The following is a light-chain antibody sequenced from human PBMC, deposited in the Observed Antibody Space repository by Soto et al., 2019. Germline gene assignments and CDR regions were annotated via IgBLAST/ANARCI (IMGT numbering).Light chain of an antibody. Sequence: DIKLTQSPATLSASVGDRVTITWRASQSFSSWLAWYQQKPGKAPKLLINDVSRLESGVPSRFSGGGSGTHFTFTISNLQPEDIATYYCQQYDNLPPTWTFGQGTKVDIK. V-gene: IGKV1-5*01. CDR3: QQYDNLPPTWT. CDR1: QSFSSW. J-gene: IGKJ1*01. CDR2: DVS.